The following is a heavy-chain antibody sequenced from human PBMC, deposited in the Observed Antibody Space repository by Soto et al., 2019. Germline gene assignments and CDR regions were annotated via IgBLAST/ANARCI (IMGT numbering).Heavy chain of an antibody. D-gene: IGHD3-10*01. J-gene: IGHJ3*02. V-gene: IGHV3-33*01. CDR3: AREGVSAFDI. CDR2: IWYDGSNK. Sequence: VAVIWYDGSNKYYADSVKGRFTISRDNSKNTLYLQMNSLRAEDTAVYYCAREGVSAFDIWGQGTMVTVSS.